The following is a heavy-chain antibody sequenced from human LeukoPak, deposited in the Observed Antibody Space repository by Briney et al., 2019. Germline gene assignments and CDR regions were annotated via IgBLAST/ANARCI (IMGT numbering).Heavy chain of an antibody. CDR3: ARAGFYGDSFDY. V-gene: IGHV1-69*04. J-gene: IGHJ4*02. D-gene: IGHD4-17*01. CDR1: GYTFTSYG. CDR2: IIPILGIA. Sequence: GASVKVSCKASGYTFTSYGISWVRQAPGQGLEWMGRIIPILGIANYAQKFQGRVTITADKSTSTAYMELSSLRSEDTAVYYCARAGFYGDSFDYWGQGTLVTVSS.